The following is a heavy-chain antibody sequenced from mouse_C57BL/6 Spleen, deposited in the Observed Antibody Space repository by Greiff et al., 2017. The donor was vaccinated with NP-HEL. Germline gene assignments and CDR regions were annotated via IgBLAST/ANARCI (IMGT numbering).Heavy chain of an antibody. CDR1: GFNIKNTY. J-gene: IGHJ2*01. CDR2: IDPANGNT. D-gene: IGHD2-4*01. CDR3: ARSYDYDGVYFDY. V-gene: IGHV14-3*01. Sequence: VQLKESVAELVRPGASVKLSCTASGFNIKNTYMHWVKQRPEQGLEWIGRIDPANGNTKYAPKFQGKATITADTSSNTAYLQLSSLTSEDTAIYYCARSYDYDGVYFDYWGQGTTLTVSS.